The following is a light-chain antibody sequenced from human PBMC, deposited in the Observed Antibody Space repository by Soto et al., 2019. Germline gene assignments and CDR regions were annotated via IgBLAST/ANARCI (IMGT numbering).Light chain of an antibody. J-gene: IGKJ1*01. CDR2: GAS. Sequence: EIVMTQSPATLSLSPGEIATLSCRASQSVSSNLAWYQQKPGQAPRLLIYGASTRATGIPARFSGSGSGTEFTLTISSLQSEDFAVYYCQQLRAFGQGTKVDIK. CDR1: QSVSSN. CDR3: QQLRA. V-gene: IGKV3-15*01.